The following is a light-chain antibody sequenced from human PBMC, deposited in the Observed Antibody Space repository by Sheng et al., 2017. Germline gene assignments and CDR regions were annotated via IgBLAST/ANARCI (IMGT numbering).Light chain of an antibody. CDR1: HSVSSTY. V-gene: IGKV3-20*01. CDR3: QQYGSSQFT. CDR2: GAS. Sequence: IVLTQSPDTLSLSPGERATLSCRASHSVSSTYLAWYQQKPGQAPRLLIFGASSRATGIPDRFSGSGSGTEFTLTITRLEPEDFAVYYCQQYGSSQFTFGPGTKVDFK. J-gene: IGKJ3*01.